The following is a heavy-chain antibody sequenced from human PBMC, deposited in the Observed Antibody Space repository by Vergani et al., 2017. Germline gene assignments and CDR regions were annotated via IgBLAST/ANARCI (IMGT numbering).Heavy chain of an antibody. Sequence: QVQLVQSGAEVKKPGASVKVSCKASGYTFTHYFMHWVRQAPGQGLEWMGWINPNSGGTNYAQKFQGRVTMTRDTSISTAYMELSNLRSDETGVYYCSRVGTSSNRDYFDYWGQGTLVTVSS. CDR1: GYTFTHYF. V-gene: IGHV1-2*02. J-gene: IGHJ4*01. CDR2: INPNSGGT. CDR3: SRVGTSSNRDYFDY. D-gene: IGHD2-2*01.